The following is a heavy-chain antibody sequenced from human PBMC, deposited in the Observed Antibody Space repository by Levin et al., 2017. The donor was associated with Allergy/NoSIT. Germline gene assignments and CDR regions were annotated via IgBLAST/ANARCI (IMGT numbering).Heavy chain of an antibody. Sequence: GASVKVSCKASGYTFTSYGISWVRQAPGQGLEWMGWISAYNGNTNYAQKLQGRVTMTTDTSTSTAYMELRSLRSDDTAVYYCALELRQYSGYDSGDFDLWGRGTLVTVSS. V-gene: IGHV1-18*01. CDR2: ISAYNGNT. D-gene: IGHD5-12*01. CDR1: GYTFTSYG. CDR3: ALELRQYSGYDSGDFDL. J-gene: IGHJ2*01.